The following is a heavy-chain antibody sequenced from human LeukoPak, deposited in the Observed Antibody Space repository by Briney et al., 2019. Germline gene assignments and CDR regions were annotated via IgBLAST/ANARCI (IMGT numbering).Heavy chain of an antibody. J-gene: IGHJ3*02. CDR2: INSDGSST. V-gene: IGHV3-74*01. D-gene: IGHD3-10*01. CDR3: AREITMVRGVTHDAFDI. Sequence: GGSLRLSCAASGFTFSSYWMHWVRQAPGKGLVWLSRINSDGSSTSYADSVKGRFTISRDNAKNTLYLQMNSLRAEDTAVYYCAREITMVRGVTHDAFDIWGQGTMVTVSS. CDR1: GFTFSSYW.